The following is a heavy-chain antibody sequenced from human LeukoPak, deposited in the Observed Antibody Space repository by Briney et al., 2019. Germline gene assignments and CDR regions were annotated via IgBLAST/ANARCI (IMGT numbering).Heavy chain of an antibody. CDR3: ARVPTVTFFDY. J-gene: IGHJ4*02. V-gene: IGHV4-59*08. CDR1: GGSISSYY. Sequence: SETLSLTCTVSGGSISSYYWSWIRQPPGKGLEWIGYIYYSGSTNYNPSLKSRVTISVDTSKNQFSLKLSSVSAADTAVYYCARVPTVTFFDYWGQGTLVTVSS. D-gene: IGHD4-17*01. CDR2: IYYSGST.